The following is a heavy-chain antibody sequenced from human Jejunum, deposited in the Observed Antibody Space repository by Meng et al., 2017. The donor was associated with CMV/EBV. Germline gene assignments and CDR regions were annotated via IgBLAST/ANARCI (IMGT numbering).Heavy chain of an antibody. CDR2: SSTYTGDT. CDR1: GYTFTDYG. Sequence: GYTFTDYGITWVRQAPGQGLEWLGWSSTYTGDTNYAQKFQGRVTMTTDISTSTAFMDLRSLKSDDTAVYYCARQLSSGNSNWSDPWGQGTLVTVSS. CDR3: ARQLSSGNSNWSDP. D-gene: IGHD4-23*01. J-gene: IGHJ5*02. V-gene: IGHV1-18*01.